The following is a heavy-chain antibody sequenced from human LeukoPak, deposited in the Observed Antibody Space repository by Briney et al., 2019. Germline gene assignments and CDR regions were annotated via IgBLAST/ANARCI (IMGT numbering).Heavy chain of an antibody. V-gene: IGHV4-34*01. CDR1: GGSLSGYY. Sequence: PSDTLSLTCAVYGGSLSGYYWSWIRQPPEKGLEWIGEINQSGTTNFNPSLKSRVTMSVDTSENQFSLNLSSVTAADTAVYYCARGGYSSGWSDSWGQGTLVTVSS. CDR2: INQSGTT. D-gene: IGHD6-19*01. J-gene: IGHJ5*01. CDR3: ARGGYSSGWSDS.